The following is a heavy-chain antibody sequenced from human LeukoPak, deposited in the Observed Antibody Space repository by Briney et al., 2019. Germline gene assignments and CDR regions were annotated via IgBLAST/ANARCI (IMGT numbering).Heavy chain of an antibody. V-gene: IGHV3-21*01. Sequence: GGSLRLSCAASGFTFSSYSMNWVRQAPGKGLEWVSSISSSSSYIYYADSVKGRFTISRDNAKNSLYLQMNSLRAEDTAVYYCARDQRGQQLVRAFDIWGQGTMVTVSS. CDR2: ISSSSSYI. CDR1: GFTFSSYS. CDR3: ARDQRGQQLVRAFDI. D-gene: IGHD6-13*01. J-gene: IGHJ3*02.